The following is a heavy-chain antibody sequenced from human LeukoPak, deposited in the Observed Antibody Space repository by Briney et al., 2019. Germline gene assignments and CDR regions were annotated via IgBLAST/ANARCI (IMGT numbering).Heavy chain of an antibody. CDR1: GSIFTSYW. CDR2: IYPGDSDT. CDR3: ARCSSGWSLNYYYYGMDV. Sequence: GASLQISCEGAGSIFTSYWIGWVRPLPGKRLEGTGIIYPGDSDTRYTPSFQGQVTISADKSISAAYLQWSSLKASDTAMHYCARCSSGWSLNYYYYGMDVWGQGTTVTVSS. J-gene: IGHJ6*02. D-gene: IGHD6-19*01. V-gene: IGHV5-51*01.